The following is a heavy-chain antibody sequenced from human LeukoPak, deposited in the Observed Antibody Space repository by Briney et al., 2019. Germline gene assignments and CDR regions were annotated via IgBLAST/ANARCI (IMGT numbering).Heavy chain of an antibody. Sequence: PSETLSLTCTVSGCSISSNSYYWGWLRQPPGQGLEGIGSIYYSGSTYYNPSLKSRVTIFVDTSKNQFSLKLSSVTAADTAVYYCARMQGAQLLFYYYYYMDVWGKGTTVTVSS. CDR1: GCSISSNSYY. D-gene: IGHD2-2*01. V-gene: IGHV4-39*01. CDR2: IYYSGST. CDR3: ARMQGAQLLFYYYYYMDV. J-gene: IGHJ6*03.